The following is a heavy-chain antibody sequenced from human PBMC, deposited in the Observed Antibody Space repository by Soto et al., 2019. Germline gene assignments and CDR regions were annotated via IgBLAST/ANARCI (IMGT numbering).Heavy chain of an antibody. D-gene: IGHD6-6*01. CDR3: ARVEEQRVDWYCDL. CDR1: GYTFTSYD. V-gene: IGHV1-8*01. J-gene: IGHJ2*01. CDR2: MNPNSGNT. Sequence: QVQLVQSGAEVKKPGASVKVSCKASGYTFTSYDINWVRQATGQGLEWMGWMNPNSGNTGYAQKFQGRVTMTRNTAISTAYMELSSRRAEDTAVYYCARVEEQRVDWYCDLWGRGTLVTVSS.